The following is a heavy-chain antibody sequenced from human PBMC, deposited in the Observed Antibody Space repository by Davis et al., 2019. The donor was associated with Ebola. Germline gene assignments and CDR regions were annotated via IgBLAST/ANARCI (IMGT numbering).Heavy chain of an antibody. V-gene: IGHV1-46*01. CDR1: GYRFTSYY. J-gene: IGHJ3*02. Sequence: VSVKVSCKASGYRFTSYYMHWVRQAPGQGLEWMGIINPITGGTSYAQNFQVRVNMTRDTSTSTVYMELSSLRSEDTAMYYCAREGGRYYDSSGYVFDIWGQGTMVKVSS. D-gene: IGHD3-22*01. CDR2: INPITGGT. CDR3: AREGGRYYDSSGYVFDI.